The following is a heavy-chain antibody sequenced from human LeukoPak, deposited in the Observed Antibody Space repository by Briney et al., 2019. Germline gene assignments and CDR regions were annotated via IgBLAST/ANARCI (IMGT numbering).Heavy chain of an antibody. Sequence: SVKVSCKASGGTFSSYAISWVRQAPGQGLEWMGGIIPIFGTANYAQKFQGRVTITADESTSTAYMGLSSLRSEDTAVYYCARPRHGCSSTSCYWLDYWGQGTLVTVSS. CDR1: GGTFSSYA. CDR3: ARPRHGCSSTSCYWLDY. D-gene: IGHD2-2*01. CDR2: IIPIFGTA. J-gene: IGHJ4*02. V-gene: IGHV1-69*13.